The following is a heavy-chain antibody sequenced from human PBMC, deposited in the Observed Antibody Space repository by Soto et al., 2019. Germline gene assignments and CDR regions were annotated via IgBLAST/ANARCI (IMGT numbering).Heavy chain of an antibody. CDR3: ARDWGYYYDSSGYYRTHAFDI. CDR1: GGCISGSYYY. V-gene: IGHV4-39*07. CDR2: VFYTGFT. J-gene: IGHJ3*02. D-gene: IGHD3-22*01. Sequence: PSETLSLTCAVSGGCISGSYYYWGWLRQSPGKGPEWIGSVFYTGFTSYNPSLESRVSVSVDTSKNQFSLKVSGVSAADTAVYYCARDWGYYYDSSGYYRTHAFDIWGQGTMVTVSS.